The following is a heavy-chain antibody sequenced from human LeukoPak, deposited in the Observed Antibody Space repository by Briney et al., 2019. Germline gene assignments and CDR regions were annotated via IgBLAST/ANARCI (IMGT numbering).Heavy chain of an antibody. D-gene: IGHD5-24*01. J-gene: IGHJ5*02. CDR1: GGSISSYY. Sequence: SETLSLTCTVSGGSISSYYWSWIRQPPGKGLEWIGYIYYSGSTNYNPSLKSRVTISVDTSKNQFSLKLSSVTAADTAVYYCARALSRDDNWFDPWGQGTLVTVSS. V-gene: IGHV4-59*01. CDR3: ARALSRDDNWFDP. CDR2: IYYSGST.